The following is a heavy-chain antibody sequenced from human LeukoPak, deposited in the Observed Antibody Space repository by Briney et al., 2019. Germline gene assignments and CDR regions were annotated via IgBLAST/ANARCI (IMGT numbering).Heavy chain of an antibody. CDR2: ISYDGSNK. CDR1: GFTFSSYA. J-gene: IGHJ4*02. D-gene: IGHD3-9*01. V-gene: IGHV3-30*04. CDR3: ARFPDFDWLFFDY. Sequence: GESLRLSCAASGFTFSSYAMHWVRQAPGKGLEWVAVISYDGSNKYYADSVKGRFTISRDNSKNTLYLQMNSLRAEDTAVYYCARFPDFDWLFFDYWGQGTLVTVSS.